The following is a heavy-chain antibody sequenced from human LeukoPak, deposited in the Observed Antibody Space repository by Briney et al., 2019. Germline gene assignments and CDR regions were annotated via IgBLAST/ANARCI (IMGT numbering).Heavy chain of an antibody. CDR2: IIPILGIA. V-gene: IGHV1-69*04. D-gene: IGHD3-22*01. CDR1: GGTFSSYA. CDR3: ARVRRVYYDSSGYYSGYYGMDV. Sequence: GASVKVSCKASGGTFSSYAISWVRQAPGQGLEWMGRIIPILGIANYAQKFQGRVTITADKSTSTAYMELSSLRSEDTAVYYCARVRRVYYDSSGYYSGYYGMDVWGQGTRSPSP. J-gene: IGHJ6*02.